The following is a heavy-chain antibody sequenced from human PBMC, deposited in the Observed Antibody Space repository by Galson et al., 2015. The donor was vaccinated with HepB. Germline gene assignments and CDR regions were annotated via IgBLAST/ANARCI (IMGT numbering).Heavy chain of an antibody. J-gene: IGHJ6*02. V-gene: IGHV1-18*04. Sequence: SVKVSCKASGYTFTSYGISWVRQAPGQGLEWMGWISAYNGNTNYAQKLQGRVTMATDTSTSTAYMELRSLRSDDTAVYYCARDRGIAVAGTIYYYYYGMDVWGQGTTVTVSS. CDR1: GYTFTSYG. D-gene: IGHD6-19*01. CDR2: ISAYNGNT. CDR3: ARDRGIAVAGTIYYYYYGMDV.